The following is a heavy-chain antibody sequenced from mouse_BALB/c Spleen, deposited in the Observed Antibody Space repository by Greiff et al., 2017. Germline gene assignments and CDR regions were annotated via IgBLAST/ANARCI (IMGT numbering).Heavy chain of an antibody. D-gene: IGHD2-10*02. CDR2: ISSGGGST. Sequence: QGVESGGGLVKPGGSLKLSCAASGFAFSSYDMSWVRQTPEKRLEWVAYISSGGGSTYYPDTVKGRFTISRDNAKNTLYLQMSSLKSEDTAMYYCARQYGNYLYAMDYWGQGTSVTVSS. CDR3: ARQYGNYLYAMDY. CDR1: GFAFSSYD. V-gene: IGHV5-12-1*01. J-gene: IGHJ4*01.